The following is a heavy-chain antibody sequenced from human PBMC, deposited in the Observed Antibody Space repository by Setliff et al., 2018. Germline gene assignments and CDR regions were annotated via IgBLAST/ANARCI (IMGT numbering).Heavy chain of an antibody. Sequence: SCKASGYTFTGYYMHWVRQAPGKGLVWVSRINSDGSSTSYADSVKGRFTISRDNAKNTLYLQMNSLRAEDTAVYYCARDYVLRYFDRPHTLWSYYYYGMDVWGQGTKVTVSS. D-gene: IGHD3-9*01. V-gene: IGHV3-74*01. CDR1: GYTFTGYY. CDR3: ARDYVLRYFDRPHTLWSYYYYGMDV. J-gene: IGHJ6*02. CDR2: INSDGSST.